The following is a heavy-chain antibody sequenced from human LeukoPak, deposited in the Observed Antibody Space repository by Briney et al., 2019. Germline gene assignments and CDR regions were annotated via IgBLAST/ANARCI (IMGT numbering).Heavy chain of an antibody. J-gene: IGHJ3*02. V-gene: IGHV4-39*01. Sequence: PSETLSLTCTVSGGSISSSSYYWGWIRRPPGKGLEWIGSIYYSGSTYYNPSLKSRVTISVDTSKNQFSLKLSSVTAADTAVYYCATRKNIAAAGTIAFDIWGQGTMVTVSS. CDR2: IYYSGST. CDR3: ATRKNIAAAGTIAFDI. CDR1: GGSISSSSYY. D-gene: IGHD6-13*01.